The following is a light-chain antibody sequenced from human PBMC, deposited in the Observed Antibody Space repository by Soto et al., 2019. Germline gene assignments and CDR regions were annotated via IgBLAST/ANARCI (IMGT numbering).Light chain of an antibody. Sequence: EIVLAQSPGTLSLSPGERATLSCRASQSVGTYLAWYQQKPGQPPRLLIYDASNRATGIPARFSGSGSGTDFTLTISSLEPEDFAVYYCQQRSNWPPYTFGQGTKLEIK. CDR1: QSVGTY. J-gene: IGKJ2*01. CDR2: DAS. V-gene: IGKV3-11*01. CDR3: QQRSNWPPYT.